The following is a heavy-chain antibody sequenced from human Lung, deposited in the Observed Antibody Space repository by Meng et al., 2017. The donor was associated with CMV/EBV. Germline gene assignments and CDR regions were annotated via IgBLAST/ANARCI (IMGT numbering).Heavy chain of an antibody. Sequence: QVQLLQSGAEGQKPGASVKVSXKVSGYTLTELSMHWVRQAPGKGLEWLGGFDPEDGETIYAQKFQGRVTMTEDTSTETAYMELSSLRSEDTAVYYCATDRRYDILTGYFDDWGQGTLVTVSS. CDR3: ATDRRYDILTGYFDD. V-gene: IGHV1-24*01. J-gene: IGHJ4*02. CDR2: FDPEDGET. CDR1: GYTLTELS. D-gene: IGHD3-9*01.